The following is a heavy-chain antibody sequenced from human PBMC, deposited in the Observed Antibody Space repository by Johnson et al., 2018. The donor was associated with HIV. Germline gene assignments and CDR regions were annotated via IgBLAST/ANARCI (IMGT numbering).Heavy chain of an antibody. Sequence: QVQLVESGGGVVQPGGSLRLSCAASGFTFSSYGMHWVRQAPGKGLEWVAFIRYDGSNKYYADSVKGRFTISRDNSKNTLYLQMNSLRAEDTAVYYRAKGTFAAFDIWGQGTMVTVSS. D-gene: IGHD3-10*01. CDR3: AKGTFAAFDI. J-gene: IGHJ3*02. V-gene: IGHV3-30*02. CDR1: GFTFSSYG. CDR2: IRYDGSNK.